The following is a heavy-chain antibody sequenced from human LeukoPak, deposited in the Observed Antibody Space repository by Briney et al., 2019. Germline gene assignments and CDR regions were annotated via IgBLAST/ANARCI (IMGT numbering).Heavy chain of an antibody. V-gene: IGHV3-23*01. CDR3: PKNSGSSWHYSFDY. CDR2: ISGGGGPT. D-gene: IGHD6-25*01. J-gene: IGHJ4*02. Sequence: GGSLRLSCAASGFTFSNYAMSWVRQAPGKGLEWVSAISGGGGPTYYADSVKGRFTISRANSKNTLYLQMNSLRAEDAAVYFCPKNSGSSWHYSFDYWGQGPLVTVSS. CDR1: GFTFSNYA.